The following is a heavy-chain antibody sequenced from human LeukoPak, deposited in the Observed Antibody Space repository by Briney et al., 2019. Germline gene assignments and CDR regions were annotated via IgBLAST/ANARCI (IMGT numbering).Heavy chain of an antibody. CDR2: INHSGST. J-gene: IGHJ4*02. Sequence: SETLSLTCAVYGGSFSGYYWSWIRQPPGKGLEWIGEINHSGSTNYNPSLKSRVTISVDTSKNQFSLKLSSVTAADTAVYYCARGPYGDYGFGSYWGQGTLVTVSP. V-gene: IGHV4-34*01. D-gene: IGHD4-17*01. CDR1: GGSFSGYY. CDR3: ARGPYGDYGFGSY.